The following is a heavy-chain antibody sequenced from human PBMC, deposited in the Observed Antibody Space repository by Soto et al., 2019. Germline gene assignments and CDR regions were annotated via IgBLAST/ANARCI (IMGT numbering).Heavy chain of an antibody. Sequence: GGSLRLSCAASGFTFSSYWMSWVRQAPGKGLEWVANIKQDGSEKYYVDSVKGRFTISRDNAKNSLYLQMNSLRAEDTAVYYCARTYSSSWYVPYYYYYYGMDVWGQGTTVTVSS. CDR1: GFTFSSYW. J-gene: IGHJ6*02. V-gene: IGHV3-7*03. CDR2: IKQDGSEK. CDR3: ARTYSSSWYVPYYYYYYGMDV. D-gene: IGHD6-13*01.